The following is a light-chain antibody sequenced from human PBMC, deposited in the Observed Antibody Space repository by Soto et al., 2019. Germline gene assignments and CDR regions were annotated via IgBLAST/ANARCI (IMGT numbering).Light chain of an antibody. V-gene: IGKV3-15*01. CDR1: QSVSSN. CDR3: QQCNNWPTYT. Sequence: EIVMTQSPATLSVSPGERATLSCRASQSVSSNLAWYQQKPGQAPRLLIYGASTRATGIPARFSGSGSGTECTLTISSLQSEDFAIYYCQQCNNWPTYTFGQGTKLEIK. CDR2: GAS. J-gene: IGKJ2*01.